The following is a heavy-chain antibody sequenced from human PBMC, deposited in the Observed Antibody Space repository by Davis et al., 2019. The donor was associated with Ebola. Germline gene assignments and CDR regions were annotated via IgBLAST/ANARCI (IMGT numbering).Heavy chain of an antibody. D-gene: IGHD2-15*01. CDR2: IYYSGST. V-gene: IGHV4-59*01. CDR3: ARDRGCSVLWFDP. Sequence: SDTLSLTFPLPGGSISSYYWSWIWPPPGKGLEWIGYIYYSGSTNYNPSLKSRVTISVDTSKNQFSLKLSSVTAADTAVYYCARDRGCSVLWFDPWGQGTLVTVSS. J-gene: IGHJ5*02. CDR1: GGSISSYY.